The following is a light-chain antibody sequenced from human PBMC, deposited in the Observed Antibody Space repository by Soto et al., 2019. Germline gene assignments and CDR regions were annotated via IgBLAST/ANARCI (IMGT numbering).Light chain of an antibody. J-gene: IGLJ2*01. CDR3: CSYAGSSTLVV. V-gene: IGLV2-23*01. CDR1: SSDVGSYNL. CDR2: EGS. Sequence: QSALTQPASVSGSPGQSITISCTGTSSDVGSYNLVSWYQQHPGKAPKLMIYEGSKRPSGVSNRFSGSKSGNTASLTISGLPDEDEADYYCCSYAGSSTLVVFGGGTKLTVL.